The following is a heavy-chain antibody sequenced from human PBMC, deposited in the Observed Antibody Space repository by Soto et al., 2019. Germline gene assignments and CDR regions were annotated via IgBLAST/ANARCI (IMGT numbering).Heavy chain of an antibody. CDR2: SHYSGST. CDR3: TRGGDAYKNGH. V-gene: IGHV4-61*01. Sequence: QVQLQESGPGLVKPSETLSLTCTVPGGSVNIGTYSWSWIRQPPGKGLEWIGFSHYSGSTNYNPSRKSLVTMSVDTSKNQFSLKLTSVNAADTAVYYCTRGGDAYKNGHWGQGTLVTVSS. J-gene: IGHJ4*02. D-gene: IGHD2-21*01. CDR1: GGSVNIGTYS.